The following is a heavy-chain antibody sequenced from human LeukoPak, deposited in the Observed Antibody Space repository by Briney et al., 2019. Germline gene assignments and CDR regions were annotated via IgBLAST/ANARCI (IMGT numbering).Heavy chain of an antibody. V-gene: IGHV3-7*01. CDR3: ARGGSSRFGY. Sequence: QSGGSLRLSCAASGFTFSSYWMSWVRQAPGKGLEWVANIKEGGSEKYYVESVKGRFTISRDNAKNSLFLQMNSLRGEDTAMYYCARGGSSRFGYWGQGTLVTVSS. CDR1: GFTFSSYW. D-gene: IGHD1-26*01. J-gene: IGHJ4*02. CDR2: IKEGGSEK.